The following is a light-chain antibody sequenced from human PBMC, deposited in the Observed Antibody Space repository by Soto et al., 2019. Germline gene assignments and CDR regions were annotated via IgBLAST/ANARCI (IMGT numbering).Light chain of an antibody. Sequence: QSALTQPPSASGSPGQSVTISCTGTSSDGGGYNYVSWYQQHPGKAPKLMISEVSKRPSGVPDRFSGSKSGNTASLTVSGLQDEDEADYYWSSFGGSNNMVYGGGTKVTAL. J-gene: IGLJ3*02. CDR2: EVS. V-gene: IGLV2-8*01. CDR1: SSDGGGYNY. CDR3: SSFGGSNNMV.